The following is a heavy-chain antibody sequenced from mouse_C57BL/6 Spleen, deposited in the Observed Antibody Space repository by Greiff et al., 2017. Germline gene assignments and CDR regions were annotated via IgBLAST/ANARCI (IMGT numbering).Heavy chain of an antibody. V-gene: IGHV2-6*01. CDR1: GFSLTSYG. D-gene: IGHD2-4*01. CDR3: ARIYYDYDGYAMDY. J-gene: IGHJ4*01. CDR2: IWGVGST. Sequence: LVAPSQSLSITCTVSGFSLTSYGVDWVRQSPGKGLEWLGVIWGVGSTNYNSALKSRLSISKDNSKSQVFLKMNSLQTDDTAMYYCARIYYDYDGYAMDYWGQGTSVTVSS.